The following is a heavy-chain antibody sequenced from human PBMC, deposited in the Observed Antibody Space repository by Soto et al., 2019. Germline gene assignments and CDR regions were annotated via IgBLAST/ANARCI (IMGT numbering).Heavy chain of an antibody. CDR1: GFTFYKYG. D-gene: IGHD3-22*01. J-gene: IGHJ6*02. V-gene: IGHV3-30*18. CDR2: ISHDGSNK. CDR3: AKDDSNRWYNYYAMDV. Sequence: QVQLVESGGGVVQPGRSLRLSCAASGFTFYKYGMHWVRQAPGKRLEWVALISHDGSNKYYVDSVKGRFTIARDNSKNTVFLQMNSLRPEDTALYFCAKDDSNRWYNYYAMDVWGQGTTVTVS.